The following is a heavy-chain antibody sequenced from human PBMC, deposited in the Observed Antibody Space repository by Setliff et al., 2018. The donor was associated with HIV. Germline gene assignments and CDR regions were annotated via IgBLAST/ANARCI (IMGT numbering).Heavy chain of an antibody. V-gene: IGHV1-2*06. J-gene: IGHJ5*02. Sequence: ASVKVSCKASGYTFTDFYIRWVRQAPGQGLEWIGRINPKSGVADYLKKFQGRVTMTTDTSTNTAHMELIRPRFDDTAVYYCARAHFLVAMTRNWFDPWGQGTLVTVPQ. CDR1: GYTFTDFY. CDR3: ARAHFLVAMTRNWFDP. CDR2: INPKSGVA. D-gene: IGHD5-12*01.